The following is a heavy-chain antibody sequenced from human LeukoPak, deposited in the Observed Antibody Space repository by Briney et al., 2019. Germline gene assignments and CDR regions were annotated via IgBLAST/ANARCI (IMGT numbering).Heavy chain of an antibody. CDR1: GHTFTGYY. CDR2: INPNSGGT. J-gene: IGHJ4*02. D-gene: IGHD5-12*01. CDR3: ANLGGYSGYDLSGY. V-gene: IGHV1-2*02. Sequence: ASVKVSCKASGHTFTGYYMHWVRQAPGQGLEWMGWINPNSGGTSYAQKFQGRVTMTRDTSISTAYMELSRLRSDDTAVYYCANLGGYSGYDLSGYWGQGTLVTVSS.